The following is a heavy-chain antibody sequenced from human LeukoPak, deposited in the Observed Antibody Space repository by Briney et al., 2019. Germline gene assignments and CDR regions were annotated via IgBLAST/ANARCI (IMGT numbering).Heavy chain of an antibody. V-gene: IGHV3-21*01. Sequence: ETLSLTCTVSGYSISSGYYWGWIRQPPGKGLEWVSSISSSSSYIYYADSVKGRFTISRDNAKNSLYLQMNSLRAEDTAVYYCARAVVPAALDYWGQGTLVTVSS. CDR3: ARAVVPAALDY. CDR2: ISSSSSYI. D-gene: IGHD2-2*01. J-gene: IGHJ4*02. CDR1: GYSISSGYY.